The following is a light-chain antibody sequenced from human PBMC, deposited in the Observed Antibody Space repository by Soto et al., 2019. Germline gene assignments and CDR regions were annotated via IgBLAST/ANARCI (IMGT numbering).Light chain of an antibody. CDR1: QSVSNN. V-gene: IGKV3D-15*01. Sequence: EIVMTQSPATLSVSPGERATLSCRASQSVSNNVAWYQQKPGQAPRLLIYGASTRATGIPARFSGSGSGTEFTLTISSLQSEDFAVYYCQQYNIWPLTFGGGTKVEIK. CDR2: GAS. CDR3: QQYNIWPLT. J-gene: IGKJ4*01.